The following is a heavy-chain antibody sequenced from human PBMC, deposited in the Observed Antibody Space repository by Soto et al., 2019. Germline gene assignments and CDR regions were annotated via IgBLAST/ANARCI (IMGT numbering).Heavy chain of an antibody. V-gene: IGHV3-30-3*01. D-gene: IGHD5-18*01. CDR1: GFTFSSYA. J-gene: IGHJ6*04. CDR2: ISYDGSNK. Sequence: PGGSLRLSCAASGFTFSSYAMHWVRQAPGKGLEWVAVISYDGSNKYYADSVKGRFTISRDNSKNTLYLQMNSLRAEDTAVYYCARGGYSYGPTKTYGMDVWGKGTTVTVSS. CDR3: ARGGYSYGPTKTYGMDV.